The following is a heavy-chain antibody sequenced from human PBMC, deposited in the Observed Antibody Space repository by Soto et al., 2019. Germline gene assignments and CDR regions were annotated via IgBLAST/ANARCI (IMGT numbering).Heavy chain of an antibody. J-gene: IGHJ6*02. V-gene: IGHV1-69*01. CDR3: AREIPSTAAAYFYCVRNF. CDR2: IVPVFPSV. D-gene: IGHD6-13*01. Sequence: QVQLVQSGAEVKRPGSSVKVSCKASGGAFNNYAIYWVRQAPGQGLEWLGPIVPVFPSVYYAPRFQGRLTITADGSTDTVYMMLTSLTSEDTAVYYCAREIPSTAAAYFYCVRNFCGQGTSVTVSS. CDR1: GGAFNNYA.